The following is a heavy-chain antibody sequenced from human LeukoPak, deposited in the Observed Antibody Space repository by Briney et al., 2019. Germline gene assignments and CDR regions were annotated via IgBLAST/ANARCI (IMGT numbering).Heavy chain of an antibody. CDR2: ASEDGGTT. CDR1: GFSFTSYA. V-gene: IGHV3-23*01. Sequence: GGSLRLSCAASGFSFTSYAMTWVRQAPGKGLEWVSAASEDGGTTYYADSVKDRFAISRDNTKNTLYLQMNRLRAEDTAVYYCARFWGSYPPDYWGQGTLVTVSS. CDR3: ARFWGSYPPDY. D-gene: IGHD3-16*01. J-gene: IGHJ4*02.